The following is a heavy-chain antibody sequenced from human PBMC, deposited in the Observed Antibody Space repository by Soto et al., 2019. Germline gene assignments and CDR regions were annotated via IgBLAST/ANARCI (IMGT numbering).Heavy chain of an antibody. J-gene: IGHJ3*02. CDR2: ISGSGGST. CDR3: ASATVVTGDAFDI. CDR1: GFTFSSYA. Sequence: GSLILSCAASGFTFSSYAMSWVRQAPGKGLEWVSAISGSGGSTYYADSVKGRFTISRDNSKNTLYLQMNSLRAEDTAVYYCASATVVTGDAFDIWGQGTMVTVSS. D-gene: IGHD4-17*01. V-gene: IGHV3-23*01.